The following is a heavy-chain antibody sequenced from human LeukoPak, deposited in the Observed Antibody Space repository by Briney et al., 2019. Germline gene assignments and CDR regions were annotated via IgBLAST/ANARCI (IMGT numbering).Heavy chain of an antibody. CDR1: GYTFTSYY. CDR3: ARDLGYCSSTSCAISKVSYYYGMDV. Sequence: ASVKVSCKASGYTFTSYYMHWVRQAAGQGREWVGIINPSGGSTSYAQKFQGRVTMTRDTSTSTVYMALSSLRSEDTAVYYCARDLGYCSSTSCAISKVSYYYGMDVWGQGTTVTVSS. D-gene: IGHD2-2*01. J-gene: IGHJ6*02. V-gene: IGHV1-46*01. CDR2: INPSGGST.